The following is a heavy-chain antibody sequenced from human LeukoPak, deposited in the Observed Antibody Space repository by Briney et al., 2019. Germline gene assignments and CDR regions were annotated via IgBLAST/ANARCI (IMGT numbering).Heavy chain of an antibody. V-gene: IGHV4-4*07. Sequence: PSETLSLTCTVSGDSISSYYWSWIRQPAGKGLEWIGHIYTSGSTNYNPSLKSRATMSVDTSKNQFSLKLSSVTAADTAVYYCARDVVAAAGTWHYWGQGTLVTVSS. CDR2: IYTSGST. J-gene: IGHJ4*02. CDR1: GDSISSYY. CDR3: ARDVVAAAGTWHY. D-gene: IGHD6-13*01.